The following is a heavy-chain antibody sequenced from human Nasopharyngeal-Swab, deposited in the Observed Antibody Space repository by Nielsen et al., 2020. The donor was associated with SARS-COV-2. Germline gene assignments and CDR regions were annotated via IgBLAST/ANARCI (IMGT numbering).Heavy chain of an antibody. V-gene: IGHV3-48*01. Sequence: GGSLRLSCAACGFSFSRYPMNWVRQAPGQGPEWISNIRVSSSGTYYADSVQGRFSISRDDAKNVLYLQMNSLSAEDTAVYYCARDNFWAFDIWGQGTMVTVSS. CDR1: GFSFSRYP. CDR2: IRVSSSGT. J-gene: IGHJ3*02. D-gene: IGHD3-3*01. CDR3: ARDNFWAFDI.